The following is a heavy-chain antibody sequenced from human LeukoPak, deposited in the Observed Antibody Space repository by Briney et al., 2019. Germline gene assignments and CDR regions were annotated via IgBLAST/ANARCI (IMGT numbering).Heavy chain of an antibody. J-gene: IGHJ6*04. CDR3: ASGYCSSTSCLSHYYYYYGMDV. CDR1: GGSFSGYY. D-gene: IGHD2-2*01. V-gene: IGHV4-34*01. CDR2: INHSRST. Sequence: SETLSLTCAVYGGSFSGYYWSWIRQPPGKGLEWIGEINHSRSTNYNPSLKSRVTISVDTSKNQFSLKLSSVTAADTAVYYCASGYCSSTSCLSHYYYYYGMDVWGKGTTVTVSS.